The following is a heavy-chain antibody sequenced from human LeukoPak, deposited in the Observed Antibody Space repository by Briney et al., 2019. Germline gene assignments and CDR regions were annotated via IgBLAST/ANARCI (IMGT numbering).Heavy chain of an antibody. CDR3: ARTGRYTYLDY. CDR2: IIPIFGTA. Sequence: GGSLRLSCAASGFTFSSYAISWVRQAPGQGLEWMGGIIPIFGTANYAQKFQGRVTITADKSTSTAYMELRSLRSEDAAVYYCARTGRYTYLDYWGQGTLVTVSS. D-gene: IGHD5-18*01. V-gene: IGHV1-69*06. J-gene: IGHJ4*02. CDR1: GFTFSSYA.